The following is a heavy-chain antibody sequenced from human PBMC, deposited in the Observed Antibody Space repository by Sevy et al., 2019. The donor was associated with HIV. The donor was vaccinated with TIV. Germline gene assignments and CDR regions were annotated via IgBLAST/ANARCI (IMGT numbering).Heavy chain of an antibody. CDR3: AREGAYYCGDCPDAFDI. CDR1: GYTFTSYG. J-gene: IGHJ3*02. D-gene: IGHD2-21*02. CDR2: ISAYNGNT. V-gene: IGHV1-18*04. Sequence: ASVKVSCKASGYTFTSYGISWVRQAPGQGLEWMGWISAYNGNTNYAQKLQGRVTMTTDTSTSTAYMELRSLRSDDTAVYYCAREGAYYCGDCPDAFDIWGQGTMVTVSS.